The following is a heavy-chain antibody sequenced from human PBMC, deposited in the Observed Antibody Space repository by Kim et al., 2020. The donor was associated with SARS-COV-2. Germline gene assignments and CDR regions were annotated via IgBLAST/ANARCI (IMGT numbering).Heavy chain of an antibody. D-gene: IGHD1-26*01. CDR3: ARLSGSHIGYGMDV. CDR2: ISSSSSYI. V-gene: IGHV3-21*01. CDR1: GFTFSSYS. Sequence: GGSLRLSCAASGFTFSSYSMNWVRQAPGKGLEWVSSISSSSSYIYYADSVKGRFTISRDNAKNSLYLQMNSLRAEDTAVYYCARLSGSHIGYGMDVWGQGTTVTVSS. J-gene: IGHJ6*02.